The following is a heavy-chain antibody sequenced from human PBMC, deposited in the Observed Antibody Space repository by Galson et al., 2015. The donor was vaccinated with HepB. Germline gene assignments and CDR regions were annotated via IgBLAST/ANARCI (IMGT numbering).Heavy chain of an antibody. D-gene: IGHD3-10*01. CDR1: GFSLSTSGVG. J-gene: IGHJ4*02. CDR3: AYSYYYHGSGSYFLFDY. V-gene: IGHV2-5*01. Sequence: PALVKPTPTLTLTCTFSGFSLSTSGVGVGWIRQPPGKALEWLALIYWNDDKRYSPSLKSRLTVTKDTCKNQVVLTMSNMDPVDTATYFCAYSYYYHGSGSYFLFDYWGQGTLVTVSS. CDR2: IYWNDDK.